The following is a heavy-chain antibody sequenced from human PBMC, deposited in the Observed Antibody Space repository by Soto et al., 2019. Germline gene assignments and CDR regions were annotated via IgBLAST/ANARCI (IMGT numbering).Heavy chain of an antibody. CDR3: ARGRASFYLDF. J-gene: IGHJ4*02. Sequence: SLRLSCAASGFTFSSYGMHWVRQAPGKGLEWVAVISYDGSNKYYADSVKGRFTISRDNSKNTLYLQMNSLRAEDTARYYCARGRASFYLDFWGQGTLVTVSS. V-gene: IGHV3-30*03. CDR1: GFTFSSYG. D-gene: IGHD3-10*01. CDR2: ISYDGSNK.